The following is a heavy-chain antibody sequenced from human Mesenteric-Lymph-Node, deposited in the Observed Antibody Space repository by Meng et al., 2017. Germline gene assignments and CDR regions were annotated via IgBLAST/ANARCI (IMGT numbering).Heavy chain of an antibody. CDR1: GLTFNKAW. CDR3: ATAGLQTSTLIARTLVGASFDI. Sequence: GESLKISCAVSGLTFNKAWMNWVRQAPGKGLEWLGRIKSKSDGGTIDYAAPVKGRFTISRDDSKNMVFLQVKTLTTEDTGVYFCATAGLQTSTLIARTLVGASFDIWGQGTMVTVSS. J-gene: IGHJ3*02. V-gene: IGHV3-15*01. CDR2: IKSKSDGGTI. D-gene: IGHD4/OR15-4a*01.